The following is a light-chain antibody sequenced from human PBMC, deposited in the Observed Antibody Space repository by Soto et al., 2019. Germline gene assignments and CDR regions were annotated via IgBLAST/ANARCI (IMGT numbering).Light chain of an antibody. CDR3: FSYTSSGTYV. Sequence: QSVLTQPPSASGSPGQSVAISCTGTSSDVGGYNYVSWYQQHPGKAPKLMIYEVNKRPSGVPDRFSGSKSGNTASLTVSGLQAEDEADYYCFSYTSSGTYVFETGTKVTVL. CDR2: EVN. CDR1: SSDVGGYNY. J-gene: IGLJ1*01. V-gene: IGLV2-8*01.